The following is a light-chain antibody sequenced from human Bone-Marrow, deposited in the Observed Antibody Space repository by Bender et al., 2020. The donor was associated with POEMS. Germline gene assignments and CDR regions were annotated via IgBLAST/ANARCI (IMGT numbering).Light chain of an antibody. CDR3: CSYGGRYTSVV. CDR2: GNN. Sequence: QSVLTQPPSVSGAPGQRVTISCTGSSSNIGAGYGVHWYQQLPGTAPKLLIYGNNVRPSGVPDRFTGSKSDTSASLAITGLQAEDEADYYCCSYGGRYTSVVFGGGTKLTVL. V-gene: IGLV1-40*01. CDR1: SSNIGAGYG. J-gene: IGLJ2*01.